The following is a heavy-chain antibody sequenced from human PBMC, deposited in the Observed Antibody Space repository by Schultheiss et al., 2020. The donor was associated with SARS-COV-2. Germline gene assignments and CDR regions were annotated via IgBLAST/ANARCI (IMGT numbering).Heavy chain of an antibody. CDR3: ARGQYCSGGSCYSVFDY. Sequence: GGSLRLSCAASGFTFSSYAMSWVRQAPGKGLEWVSAISGSGGSTYYADSVKGRFTISRDNSKNTLYLQMNSLRAEDTAVYYCARGQYCSGGSCYSVFDYWGQGTLVTVSS. V-gene: IGHV3-23*01. CDR2: ISGSGGST. CDR1: GFTFSSYA. D-gene: IGHD2-15*01. J-gene: IGHJ4*02.